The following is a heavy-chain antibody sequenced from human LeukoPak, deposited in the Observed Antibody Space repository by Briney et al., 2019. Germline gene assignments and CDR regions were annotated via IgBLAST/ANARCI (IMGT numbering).Heavy chain of an antibody. CDR1: EFTFNNYA. D-gene: IGHD6-13*01. CDR2: IRYDGSNK. CDR3: ATDIAAAGTAGY. Sequence: GGSLRLSCAASEFTFNNYAMSWVRQAPGKGLEWVAFIRYDGSNKYYADSVKGRFTISRDNSKNTLYLQMNSLRAEDTALYYCATDIAAAGTAGYWGQGTLVTVSS. J-gene: IGHJ4*02. V-gene: IGHV3-30*02.